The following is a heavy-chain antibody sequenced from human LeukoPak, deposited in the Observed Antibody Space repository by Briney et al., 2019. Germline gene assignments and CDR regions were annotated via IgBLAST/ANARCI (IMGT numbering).Heavy chain of an antibody. CDR1: GSISSYY. Sequence: KPSETLSLTCTVSGSISSYYWSWIQQPPGKGLEWIGYIYTSGSTNYNPSLKSRVTISVDTSKNQFSLDLSSVTAADTAVYYCARQKCTSTSCLTKNAFDIWGQGTMVTVSS. CDR3: ARQKCTSTSCLTKNAFDI. J-gene: IGHJ3*02. CDR2: IYTSGST. D-gene: IGHD2-2*01. V-gene: IGHV4-4*09.